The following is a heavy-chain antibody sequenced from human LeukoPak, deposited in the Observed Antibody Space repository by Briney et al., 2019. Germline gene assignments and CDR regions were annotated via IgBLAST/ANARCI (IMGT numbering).Heavy chain of an antibody. CDR1: GGSFSGYY. CDR2: INHSEST. V-gene: IGHV4-34*01. J-gene: IGHJ4*02. Sequence: SETLSLTCAVYGGSFSGYYWSWIRQPPGKGLEWIGEINHSESTNYNPSLKSRVTISVDTSKNQFSLKLSSVTAADTAVYYCAREKGYDILTGIPFDYWGQGTLVTVSS. CDR3: AREKGYDILTGIPFDY. D-gene: IGHD3-9*01.